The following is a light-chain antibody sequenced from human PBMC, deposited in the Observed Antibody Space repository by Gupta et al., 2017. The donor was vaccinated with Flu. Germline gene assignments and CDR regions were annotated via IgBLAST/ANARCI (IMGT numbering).Light chain of an antibody. J-gene: IGKJ1*01. CDR2: WAS. CDR3: QQYITSSWT. Sequence: GQWATIECKVSLSGRDSPDNRNCLGWFQQKPGKPPKFLIYWASSWESGVPDKFSGSGSGTDFTLTISSLQAEDVAIYYCQQYITSSWTFGQGTQVEIK. CDR1: LSGRDSPDNRNC. V-gene: IGKV4-1*01.